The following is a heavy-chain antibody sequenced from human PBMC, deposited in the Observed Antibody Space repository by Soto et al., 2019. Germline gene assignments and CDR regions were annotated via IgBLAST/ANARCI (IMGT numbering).Heavy chain of an antibody. CDR1: GASISSGGYY. CDR3: AREPSI. J-gene: IGHJ4*02. Sequence: QVQLQESGPGLVKPSQTLSLTCTVSGASISSGGYYWSWIRQHPGKGLEWIGFIYYSGCHYYYPSLKCRVSMSVDTSKHQFSLKLSSVTVADTALYYCAREPSIWGQGTLVTVSS. CDR2: IYYSGCH. V-gene: IGHV4-31*03.